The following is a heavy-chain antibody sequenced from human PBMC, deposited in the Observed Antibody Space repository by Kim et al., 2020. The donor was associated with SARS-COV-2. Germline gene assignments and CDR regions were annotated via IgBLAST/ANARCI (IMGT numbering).Heavy chain of an antibody. Sequence: DSGKGRVTIARDNSKNTRYLQMNSLRAEDTAVYYCATSGSGSYYYYGMDVWGQGTTVTVSS. CDR3: ATSGSGSYYYYGMDV. V-gene: IGHV3-30*03. D-gene: IGHD3-10*01. J-gene: IGHJ6*02.